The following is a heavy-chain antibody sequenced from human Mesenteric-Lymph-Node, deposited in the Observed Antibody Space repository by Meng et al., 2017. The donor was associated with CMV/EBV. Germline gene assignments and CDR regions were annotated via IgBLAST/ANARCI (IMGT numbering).Heavy chain of an antibody. CDR3: ARAGAYAFDI. V-gene: IGHV4-34*01. J-gene: IGHJ3*02. Sequence: SETLSLTCVVYGGSFSSYYWSWIRQPSGKGLEWIGEINHSGSTNYNTSLKSRVTISVDTSKNQFSLKLRSVTAADTAVYYCARAGAYAFDIWGQGTMVTVSS. CDR1: GGSFSSYY. D-gene: IGHD3-10*01. CDR2: INHSGST.